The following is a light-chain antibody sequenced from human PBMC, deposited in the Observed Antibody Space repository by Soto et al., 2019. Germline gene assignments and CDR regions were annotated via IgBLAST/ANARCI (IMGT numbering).Light chain of an antibody. CDR2: DAS. Sequence: DTQMTQSPSTLSASVGDRVIIICRASQSVSSWLAWYQQKPGKAPKLLIYDASNLQSGVPSRFSGSGSGTEFTLTISSLQPDDFATYYCQQYNIYSWTFGQGTKVEIK. V-gene: IGKV1-5*02. CDR3: QQYNIYSWT. CDR1: QSVSSW. J-gene: IGKJ1*01.